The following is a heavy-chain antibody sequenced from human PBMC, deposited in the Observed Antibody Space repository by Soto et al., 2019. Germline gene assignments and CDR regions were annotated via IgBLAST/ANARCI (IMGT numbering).Heavy chain of an antibody. Sequence: SETVSLTCTVSGGSVSSGSYYWSWIRQPPGKGLEWIGYIYYSGSTNYNPSLKSRVTISVDTSKNQFSLKLSSVTAADTAVYYCARGRAARYYFDYWGQGTLVTVSS. V-gene: IGHV4-61*01. CDR2: IYYSGST. J-gene: IGHJ4*02. D-gene: IGHD6-6*01. CDR1: GGSVSSGSYY. CDR3: ARGRAARYYFDY.